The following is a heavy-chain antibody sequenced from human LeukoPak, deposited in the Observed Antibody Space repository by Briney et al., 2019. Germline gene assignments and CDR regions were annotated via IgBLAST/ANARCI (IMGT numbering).Heavy chain of an antibody. CDR3: ARNVGSTTPPGPYYFDY. CDR2: ISAYNGNT. V-gene: IGHV1-18*01. J-gene: IGHJ4*02. CDR1: GYTFTSYG. Sequence: ASVKVSCKASGYTFTSYGISWVRQAPGQGLEWMGWISAYNGNTNYAQKLQGRVTMTTDTSTSTAYMELRSLRSDDTAVYYCARNVGSTTPPGPYYFDYWGQGTLVTVSS. D-gene: IGHD4-17*01.